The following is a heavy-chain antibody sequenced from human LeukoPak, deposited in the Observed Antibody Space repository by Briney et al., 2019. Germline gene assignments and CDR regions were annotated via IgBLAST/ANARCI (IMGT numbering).Heavy chain of an antibody. D-gene: IGHD6-13*01. Sequence: SETLSLTCAVYSGSFSGYYWSWIRQPPGKGLEWIGEINHSGSTNYNPSLKSRVTISVDTSKNQFSLKLSSVTAADTAVYYCARGRLAAAGTYYYYGMDVWGQGTTVTVSS. V-gene: IGHV4-34*01. J-gene: IGHJ6*02. CDR1: SGSFSGYY. CDR2: INHSGST. CDR3: ARGRLAAAGTYYYYGMDV.